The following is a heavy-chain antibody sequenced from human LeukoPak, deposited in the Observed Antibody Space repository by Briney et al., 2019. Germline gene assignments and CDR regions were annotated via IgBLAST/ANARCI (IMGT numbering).Heavy chain of an antibody. CDR2: IYYSGST. CDR1: GGSISSGGYY. CDR3: AREWGDFDWLFQRGWFDP. J-gene: IGHJ5*02. D-gene: IGHD3-9*01. Sequence: PSETLSLTCTVSGGSISSGGYYWSWIRQHPGKGLEWIGYIYYSGSTYYDPSLKSRVTISVDTSKNQFSLKLSSVTAADTAVYYCAREWGDFDWLFQRGWFDPWGQGTLVTVSS. V-gene: IGHV4-31*03.